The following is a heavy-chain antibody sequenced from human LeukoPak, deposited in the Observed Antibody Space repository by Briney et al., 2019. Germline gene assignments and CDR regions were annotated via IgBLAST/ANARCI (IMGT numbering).Heavy chain of an antibody. CDR1: GYTFTGYY. CDR3: ARGGRDILTGYYTDFYYGMDV. D-gene: IGHD3-9*01. Sequence: ASVKVSCKASGYTFTGYYMHWVRQAPGQGLEWMGRINPNSGGTNYAQKFQGRVTMTRDTSISTAYVELSRLRSDDTAVYYCARGGRDILTGYYTDFYYGMDVWGQGTTVTVSS. CDR2: INPNSGGT. V-gene: IGHV1-2*06. J-gene: IGHJ6*02.